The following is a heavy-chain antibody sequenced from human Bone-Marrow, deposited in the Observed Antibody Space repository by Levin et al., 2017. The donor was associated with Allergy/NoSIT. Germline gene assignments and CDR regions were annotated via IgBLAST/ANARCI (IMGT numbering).Heavy chain of an antibody. CDR2: ISPYNGKT. V-gene: IGHV1-18*01. Sequence: WASVKVSCTASGYTFTTYGITWVRQAPGQGLEWLGWISPYNGKTSYSQRVQVRLTMTTDTSTSTAYMELRSLTSDDTAVYYCARSYQFSSSNYDWPFRPGYWGQGTLVTVSS. J-gene: IGHJ4*02. CDR1: GYTFTTYG. D-gene: IGHD2-2*01. CDR3: ARSYQFSSSNYDWPFRPGY.